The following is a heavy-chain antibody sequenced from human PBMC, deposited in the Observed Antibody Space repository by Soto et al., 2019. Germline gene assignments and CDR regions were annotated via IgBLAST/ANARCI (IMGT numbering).Heavy chain of an antibody. CDR1: GYTFTSYY. V-gene: IGHV1-46*01. J-gene: IGHJ4*02. D-gene: IGHD3-22*01. CDR3: ARALGEIQLWLTYYYDSSGYHPFDY. CDR2: INPSGGST. Sequence: EASVKVSCKASGYTFTSYYMHWVRQAPGQGLEWMGIINPSGGSTSYAQKFQGRVTMTRDTSTSTVYMELSSLRSEDTAVYYCARALGEIQLWLTYYYDSSGYHPFDYWGQGTLVTVSS.